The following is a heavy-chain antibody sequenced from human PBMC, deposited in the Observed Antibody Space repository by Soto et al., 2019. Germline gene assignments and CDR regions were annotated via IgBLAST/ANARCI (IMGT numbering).Heavy chain of an antibody. Sequence: ASVKVSCKASGYTFTSYGISWVRQAPGQGLEWMGWISAYNGNTNYAQKLQGRVTMTTDTSTSTAYMELRSLRSDDTAVYYCARDFPYPWTEVTMVRGVMVVYMDVWGKGTTVTVSS. J-gene: IGHJ6*03. CDR3: ARDFPYPWTEVTMVRGVMVVYMDV. V-gene: IGHV1-18*01. CDR2: ISAYNGNT. CDR1: GYTFTSYG. D-gene: IGHD3-10*01.